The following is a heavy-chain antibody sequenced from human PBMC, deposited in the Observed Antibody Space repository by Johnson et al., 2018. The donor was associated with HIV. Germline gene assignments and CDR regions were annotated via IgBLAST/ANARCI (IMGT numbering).Heavy chain of an antibody. CDR1: GFTFDDYA. D-gene: IGHD6-6*01. J-gene: IGHJ3*02. Sequence: VQLVESGGGVVQPGGSLRLSCAASGFTFDDYAMHWVRQAPGKGLEWVSGISWNSGSIDYADSVKARFTISRDNSKNTLYLQMGSLRAEDMAVYYCAREGRGSSSGAFDIWGQGTMVTVSS. CDR2: ISWNSGSI. V-gene: IGHV3-9*03. CDR3: AREGRGSSSGAFDI.